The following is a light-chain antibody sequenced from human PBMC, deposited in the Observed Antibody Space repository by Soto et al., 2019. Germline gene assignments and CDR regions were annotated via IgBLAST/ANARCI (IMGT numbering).Light chain of an antibody. J-gene: IGKJ1*01. CDR1: QSISRY. CDR2: AAS. V-gene: IGKV1-39*01. CDR3: QQYGNSPQIT. Sequence: IEMTQSPSSLSASVGDRVTITCGASQSISRYLNWYQQKPGKAPKLLIYAASSLQSGVPSRFSGNGSGTDFTLTISRLEHEDFAVYYCQQYGNSPQITFGQGTKVDIK.